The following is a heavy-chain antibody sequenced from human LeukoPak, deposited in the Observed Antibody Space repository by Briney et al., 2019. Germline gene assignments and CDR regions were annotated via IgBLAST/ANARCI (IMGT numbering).Heavy chain of an antibody. Sequence: GGSLRLSCAASGFTFSSYSMNWVRQAPGKGLEWVSSISSSSSYIYYADSVKGRFTISRDNAKNSLYLQLNSLRAEDTAVYYCARDLSNPGPVDYWGQGTLVTVSS. V-gene: IGHV3-21*01. CDR2: ISSSSSYI. CDR1: GFTFSSYS. J-gene: IGHJ4*02. CDR3: ARDLSNPGPVDY.